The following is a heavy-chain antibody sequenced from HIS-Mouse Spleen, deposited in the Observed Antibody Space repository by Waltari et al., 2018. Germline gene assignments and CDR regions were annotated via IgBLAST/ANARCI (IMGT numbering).Heavy chain of an antibody. D-gene: IGHD6-13*01. CDR1: GGSISSSSYY. CDR2: IYSSGSN. J-gene: IGHJ2*01. V-gene: IGHV4-39*07. CDR3: AREIPYSSSWYDWYFDL. Sequence: QLQLQESGPGLVKPSETLSLTCTVSGGSISSSSYYWGWIRQPPGKGLEWIGGIYSSGSNDSSPALRSSVTRSVETAKNQFSLRLSSVTAADTAVYYCAREIPYSSSWYDWYFDLWGRGTLVTVSS.